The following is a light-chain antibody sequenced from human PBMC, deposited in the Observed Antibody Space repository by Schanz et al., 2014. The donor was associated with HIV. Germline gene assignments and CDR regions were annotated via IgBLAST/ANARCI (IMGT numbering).Light chain of an antibody. V-gene: IGKV3-20*01. CDR2: GAS. CDR3: QQYGSSPET. Sequence: EIVLTQSPGTLSLSPGERGTLSCRASQSVKSNFIGWYQQKPGQAPRLLIFGASNRATGIPDRFSGGVSGTDFTLTISRLEPEDFAVYYCQQYGSSPETFGQGTKVEIK. CDR1: QSVKSNF. J-gene: IGKJ1*01.